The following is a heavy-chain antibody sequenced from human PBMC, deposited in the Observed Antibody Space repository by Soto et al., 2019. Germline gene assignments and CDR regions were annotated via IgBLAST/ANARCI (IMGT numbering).Heavy chain of an antibody. CDR2: LGPDGRNT. D-gene: IGHD4-17*01. CDR1: EFSFSRYA. V-gene: IGHV3-23*01. CDR3: VKQMTTWTDSFFDF. J-gene: IGHJ4*02. Sequence: GGSLRLSCVASEFSFSRYAMTWVRQAAGKGLQWVAGLGPDGRNTFYGESVRGRFTISRGNSRNTLYLQMSSLRAEDTAVYFCVKQMTTWTDSFFDFWGQGIQVTVS.